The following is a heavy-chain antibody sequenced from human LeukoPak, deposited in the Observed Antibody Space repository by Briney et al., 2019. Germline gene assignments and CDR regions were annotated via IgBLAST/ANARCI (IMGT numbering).Heavy chain of an antibody. CDR2: VSYDGTKI. D-gene: IGHD5-18*01. Sequence: GGSLRLSCAASGFTFSSYTMHWVRQAPGKGLEWVALVSYDGTKIKYADSVKGRFTMSRDISKNTLYLQMNSLKPEDTAVYYCARDRVQIWSYVGTFDSWGQGTLVTVSS. V-gene: IGHV3-30-3*01. J-gene: IGHJ4*02. CDR3: ARDRVQIWSYVGTFDS. CDR1: GFTFSSYT.